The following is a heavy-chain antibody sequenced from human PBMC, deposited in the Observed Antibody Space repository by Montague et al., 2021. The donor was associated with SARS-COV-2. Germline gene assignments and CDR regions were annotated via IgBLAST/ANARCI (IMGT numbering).Heavy chain of an antibody. CDR1: SGSISSGTW. Sequence: SETLSLTCAVSSGSISSGTWWTWVRQPPGKGLEWVGEIPHSGGTNYNPSLKSRVTISVDKSKNQFSLNLNSVTAADTAVYYCARLSSDIGGYFWFDPWGQGTLVSVSS. J-gene: IGHJ5*02. CDR2: IPHSGGT. V-gene: IGHV4-4*02. CDR3: ARLSSDIGGYFWFDP. D-gene: IGHD1-26*01.